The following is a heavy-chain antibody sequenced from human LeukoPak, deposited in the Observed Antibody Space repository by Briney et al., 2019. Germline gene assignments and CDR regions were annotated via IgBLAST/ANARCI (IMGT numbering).Heavy chain of an antibody. CDR2: ISAYNGNT. CDR1: GCTFTSYG. J-gene: IGHJ5*02. CDR3: ARDGSSSWYFWFDP. D-gene: IGHD6-13*01. V-gene: IGHV1-18*01. Sequence: ASVKVSCKASGCTFTSYGISWVRQAPGQGLEWMGWISAYNGNTNYAQKLQGRVTMTTDTSTSTAYMELRSLRSDDTAVYYCARDGSSSWYFWFDPWGQGTLVTVSS.